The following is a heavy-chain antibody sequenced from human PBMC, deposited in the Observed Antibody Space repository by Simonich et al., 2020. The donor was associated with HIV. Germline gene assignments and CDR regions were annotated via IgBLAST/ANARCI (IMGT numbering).Heavy chain of an antibody. D-gene: IGHD2-2*01. Sequence: EVQLVESGGGLVKPGGSLRLSCAASGFTFSSYNRNWVRQAPGKGLEGVTSIRSSSSYIFYANSVKGRFTISRDNAKNSLYLQMNSLRAEDTAVYYCARDGRKGSSTSCSDYWGQGTLVTVSS. J-gene: IGHJ4*02. CDR2: IRSSSSYI. V-gene: IGHV3-21*01. CDR3: ARDGRKGSSTSCSDY. CDR1: GFTFSSYN.